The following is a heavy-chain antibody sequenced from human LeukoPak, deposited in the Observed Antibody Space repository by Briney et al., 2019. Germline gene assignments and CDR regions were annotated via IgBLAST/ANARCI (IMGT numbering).Heavy chain of an antibody. V-gene: IGHV3-30*18. CDR2: ISHDGSTK. Sequence: GGSLRLPCEPSGFVFSNYGMQWVAQAPGRGLEWVAEISHDGSTKYYADSVKGRFTLSRDNSKNTLYLQMNSLRAEDTAVYYCAKEPTEFTSGWYFHDWGQGTVVTVSS. CDR3: AKEPTEFTSGWYFHD. D-gene: IGHD6-19*01. J-gene: IGHJ4*02. CDR1: GFVFSNYG.